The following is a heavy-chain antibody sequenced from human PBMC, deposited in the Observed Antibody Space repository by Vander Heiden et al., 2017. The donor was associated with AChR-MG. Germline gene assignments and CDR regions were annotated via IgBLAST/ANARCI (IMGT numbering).Heavy chain of an antibody. Sequence: ELHRLEVGGSLVQPGGAPSLPCAASGFTFTTSWMDWDRQAPGKGLEWVANINYDGSEMNYVDSVKGRFTISGDNAKNAVYLQMNSLRVEDTATYYCTRQMDYWGQGNLCHRLL. V-gene: IGHV3-7*01. CDR1: GFTFTTSW. CDR3: TRQMDY. J-gene: IGHJ4*02. CDR2: INYDGSEM.